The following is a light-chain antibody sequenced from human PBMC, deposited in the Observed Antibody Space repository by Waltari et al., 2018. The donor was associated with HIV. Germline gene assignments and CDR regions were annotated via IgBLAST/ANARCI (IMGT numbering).Light chain of an antibody. CDR3: QVWDSGSEPPVL. J-gene: IGLJ3*02. Sequence: SYVLTQPPSVSVAPGQTARITCGGNNIRTKSVQWYQQKPGQAPVLVVFDDVDRPSGIPERFSGSNSGNMATLTISRVEAGDEADYYCQVWDSGSEPPVLFGGGTKLTVL. V-gene: IGLV3-21*02. CDR1: NIRTKS. CDR2: DDV.